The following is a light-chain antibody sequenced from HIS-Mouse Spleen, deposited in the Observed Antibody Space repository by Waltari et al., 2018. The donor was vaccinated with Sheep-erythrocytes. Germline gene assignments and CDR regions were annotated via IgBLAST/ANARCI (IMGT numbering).Light chain of an antibody. Sequence: SYELTQPPSVSVSPGQTASITCSGDKVGDKYACWYQQKTGQSPVLVIYQDTKRPSGIPERFSGSNSGNTATLTISGTQAMDEADYYCQAWDSSIVVFGGGTKLTVL. V-gene: IGLV3-1*01. CDR1: KVGDKY. CDR2: QDT. J-gene: IGLJ2*01. CDR3: QAWDSSIVV.